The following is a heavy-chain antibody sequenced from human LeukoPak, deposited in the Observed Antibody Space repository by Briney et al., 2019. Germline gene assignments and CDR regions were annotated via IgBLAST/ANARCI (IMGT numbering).Heavy chain of an antibody. CDR1: GGSISSGDYY. V-gene: IGHV4-30-4*08. Sequence: SQTLSLTCTVSGGSISSGDYYWSWIRQPPGKGLEWIGYIYYSGSTYYNPSLKSRVTISVDTSKNQFSLKLSSVSAADTAVYYCARDSFANYYDSSGYYRTFDYWGQGTLVTVSS. CDR3: ARDSFANYYDSSGYYRTFDY. D-gene: IGHD3-22*01. CDR2: IYYSGST. J-gene: IGHJ4*02.